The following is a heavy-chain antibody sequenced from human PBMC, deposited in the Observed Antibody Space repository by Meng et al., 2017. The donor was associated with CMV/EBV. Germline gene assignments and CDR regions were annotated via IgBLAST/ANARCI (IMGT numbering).Heavy chain of an antibody. CDR3: ARRGGYCSSTSCYAFGMDV. J-gene: IGHJ6*02. CDR2: TYPGDSDT. Sequence: GESLKISCKGSGYSFTSYWIGWVRQMPGKGLEWMGITYPGDSDTRYSPSFQGQVTISADKSISTAYLQWSSLKASDTAMYYCARRGGYCSSTSCYAFGMDVWGQGTTVTVSS. D-gene: IGHD2-2*01. CDR1: GYSFTSYW. V-gene: IGHV5-51*01.